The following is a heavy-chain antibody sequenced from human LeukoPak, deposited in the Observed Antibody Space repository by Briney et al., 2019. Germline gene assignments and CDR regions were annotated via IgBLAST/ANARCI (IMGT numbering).Heavy chain of an antibody. V-gene: IGHV1-46*01. CDR2: INPSGGST. D-gene: IGHD3-10*01. CDR1: GYTFTGYY. CDR3: ARPLITMVRGVIITFAFDI. J-gene: IGHJ3*02. Sequence: GASVKVSCKASGYTFTGYYMHWVRQAPGQGLEWMGIINPSGGSTSYAQKFQGRVTMTRDMSTSTVYMELSSLRSEDAAVYYCARPLITMVRGVIITFAFDIWGQGTMVTVSS.